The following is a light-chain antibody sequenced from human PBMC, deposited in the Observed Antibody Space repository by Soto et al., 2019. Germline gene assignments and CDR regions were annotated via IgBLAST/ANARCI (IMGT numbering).Light chain of an antibody. V-gene: IGKV1-39*01. CDR1: QSISSY. Sequence: DIPMTQSPSSLSASVGDRVTITCRASQSISSYLNWYQQKPGKAPKLLIYAASSLQSGVPSRFSGSGSGTEFTLTISSLQPEDFATYYCQQSYSARMYSFGQGTKLEIK. CDR2: AAS. J-gene: IGKJ2*01. CDR3: QQSYSARMYS.